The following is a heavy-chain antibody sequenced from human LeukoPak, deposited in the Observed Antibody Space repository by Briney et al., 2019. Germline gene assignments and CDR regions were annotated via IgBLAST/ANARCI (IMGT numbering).Heavy chain of an antibody. D-gene: IGHD2-15*01. Sequence: SVKVSCKASGGTFSSYGISWVRQAPGQGLEWMGRIILILGIPNYAQKFQDRVTITADDPPSTVYLELSSLRSEDTAVYYCGKVESAYCSGVNCYFNWFDTWGQGTLVTVSS. V-gene: IGHV1-69*04. J-gene: IGHJ5*02. CDR1: GGTFSSYG. CDR2: IILILGIP. CDR3: GKVESAYCSGVNCYFNWFDT.